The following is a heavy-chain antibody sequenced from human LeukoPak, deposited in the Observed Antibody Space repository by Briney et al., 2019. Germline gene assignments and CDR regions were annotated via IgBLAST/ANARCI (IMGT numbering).Heavy chain of an antibody. J-gene: IGHJ6*02. Sequence: ASVNVSCRASGYTFTSYGFSWVRQAPGQGLEWMGWITAYNGNANYAQKLQGRVTMTTDTSTRTAYMELRSLRSDDTAVYYCARDGRGSQQTYYYNGLDVWGQGTTVTVSS. CDR3: ARDGRGSQQTYYYNGLDV. CDR2: ITAYNGNA. V-gene: IGHV1-18*01. D-gene: IGHD1-26*01. CDR1: GYTFTSYG.